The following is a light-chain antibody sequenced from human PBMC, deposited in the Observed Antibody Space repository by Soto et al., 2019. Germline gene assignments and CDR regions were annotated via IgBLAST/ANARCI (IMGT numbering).Light chain of an antibody. J-gene: IGLJ3*02. Sequence: QSALTQPPSASGSPGQSVTISCTGTSSAVGGYDYVSWYQHHPGKAPKLMIYEVNKRPSGVPDRFSGSKSGNTASLTVSGLQAEDEAAYYCSSYAGSNNLVFGGGTKLTVL. V-gene: IGLV2-8*01. CDR1: SSAVGGYDY. CDR2: EVN. CDR3: SSYAGSNNLV.